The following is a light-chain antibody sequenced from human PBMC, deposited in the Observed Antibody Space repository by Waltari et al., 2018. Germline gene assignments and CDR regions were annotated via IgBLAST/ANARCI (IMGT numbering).Light chain of an antibody. CDR1: QSVLESSNNRSY. CDR2: WAS. CDR3: QQHYSPPQT. Sequence: DIVMTQSPDSMAVSLGERATINCKSSQSVLESSNNRSYLAWYQLKPPQAPRLLFFWASSRASGVPDRFSGSGSGTDFTLTISSLQAEDVALYYCQQHYSPPQTFGQGTKVEIK. V-gene: IGKV4-1*01. J-gene: IGKJ1*01.